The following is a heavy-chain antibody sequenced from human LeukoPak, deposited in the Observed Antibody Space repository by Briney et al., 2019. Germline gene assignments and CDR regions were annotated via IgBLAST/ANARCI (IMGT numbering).Heavy chain of an antibody. Sequence: PGGSLRLSCAASGFTFNAIHWVRQAPGKGLEWVALISNDGTNKFYADSVTGRFTISRDNSKNTLYLQMNSLRTEDTAVYFCARGVVISDALDFWGQGTLVTVSS. V-gene: IGHV3-30*04. CDR2: ISNDGTNK. J-gene: IGHJ4*02. CDR1: GFTFNA. CDR3: ARGVVISDALDF. D-gene: IGHD3-3*01.